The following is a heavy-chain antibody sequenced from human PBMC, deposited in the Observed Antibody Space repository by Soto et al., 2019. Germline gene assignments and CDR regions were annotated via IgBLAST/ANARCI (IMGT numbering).Heavy chain of an antibody. CDR1: GFTLSSYS. CDR2: ISSSSSYI. J-gene: IGHJ4*02. D-gene: IGHD6-19*01. Sequence: GGSLRLSCAASGFTLSSYSMNWVRQAPGKGLEWVSSISSSSSYIYYADSVKGRFTISRDNAKNSLYLQMNSLRAEDTAVYYCARDPGSGWYSSGDYWGQGTLVTVSS. V-gene: IGHV3-21*01. CDR3: ARDPGSGWYSSGDY.